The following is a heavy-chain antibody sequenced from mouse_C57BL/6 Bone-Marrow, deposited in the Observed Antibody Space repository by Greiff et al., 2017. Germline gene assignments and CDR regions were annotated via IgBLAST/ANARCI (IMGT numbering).Heavy chain of an antibody. J-gene: IGHJ3*01. Sequence: VQVQQSGPELVKPGASVKLSCKASGYTFTSYDINWVKQRPGQGLEWIGWINPSDGSTKYNEKFKGKATLTVDTSSSTAYMGLHSLTSEDSAVYFCERGYYGNWFAYWGQGTLVTVSA. CDR3: ERGYYGNWFAY. D-gene: IGHD2-1*01. V-gene: IGHV1-85*01. CDR1: GYTFTSYD. CDR2: INPSDGST.